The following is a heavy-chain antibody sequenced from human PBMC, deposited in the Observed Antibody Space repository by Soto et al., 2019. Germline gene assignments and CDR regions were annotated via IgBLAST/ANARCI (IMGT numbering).Heavy chain of an antibody. D-gene: IGHD3-10*01. CDR2: IYYSGGT. CDR1: GGSISSGGYY. Sequence: SETLPLTCTVSGGSISSGGYYWSWIRQHPGKGLEWIGHIYYSGGTYYNPSLKSRITISIDTSNNQFSLKLNSVTAADTAVYYCARMDYYGSGRVDVWGQGTTVTVSS. CDR3: ARMDYYGSGRVDV. J-gene: IGHJ6*02. V-gene: IGHV4-31*03.